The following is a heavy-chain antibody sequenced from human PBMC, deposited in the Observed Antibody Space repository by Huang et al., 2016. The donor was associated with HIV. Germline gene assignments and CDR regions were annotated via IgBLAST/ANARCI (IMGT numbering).Heavy chain of an antibody. J-gene: IGHJ6*03. D-gene: IGHD3-22*01. V-gene: IGHV3-53*02. CDR2: IYSGGNT. CDR1: GFTVTTSH. CDR3: AGGDYDSSGYYQGYLYYMDV. Sequence: EVQLVETGGGLIQPGGSLSLSCAASGFTVTTSHISWVRQGPGKGLECISLIYSGGNTYYSDSVKCRFIISRDNSKNTVYLQMNSLRAEDTAVYYCAGGDYDSSGYYQGYLYYMDVWGKGTTVTVSS.